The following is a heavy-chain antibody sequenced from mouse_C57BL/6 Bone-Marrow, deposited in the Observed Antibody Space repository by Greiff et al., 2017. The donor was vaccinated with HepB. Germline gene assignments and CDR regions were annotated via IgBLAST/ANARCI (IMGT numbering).Heavy chain of an antibody. CDR3: ARDYGSSHFDY. V-gene: IGHV1-81*01. CDR2: IYPRSGNT. CDR1: GYTFTSYG. J-gene: IGHJ2*01. Sequence: QVQLKQSGAELARPGASVKLSCKASGYTFTSYGISWVKQRTGQGLEWIGEIYPRSGNTYYNEKFKGKATLTADKSSSTAYMELRSLTSEDSAVYFCARDYGSSHFDYWGQGTTLTVSS. D-gene: IGHD1-1*01.